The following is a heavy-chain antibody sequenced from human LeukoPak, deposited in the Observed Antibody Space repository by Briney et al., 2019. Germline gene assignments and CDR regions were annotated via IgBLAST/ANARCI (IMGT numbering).Heavy chain of an antibody. Sequence: GGSLRLSCAASGFTVSSNYMSWVRHAPAKGLEWVSVIYSGGSTYYADSVKGRFTISRDNSKNRLYLQMNSLRAEDTAVYYCARWEGYCTSTSCYHFDYWGQGTLVTVSS. J-gene: IGHJ4*02. V-gene: IGHV3-66*02. CDR1: GFTVSSNY. CDR3: ARWEGYCTSTSCYHFDY. CDR2: IYSGGST. D-gene: IGHD2-2*01.